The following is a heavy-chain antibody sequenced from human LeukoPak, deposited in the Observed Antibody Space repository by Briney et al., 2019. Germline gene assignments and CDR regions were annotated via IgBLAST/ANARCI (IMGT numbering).Heavy chain of an antibody. Sequence: GGSLRLSCTASGFTFINYAVSWVRQVPGKGLEWVSAISGSGGGTYYADSVKSRFTISRDNSKNTLYLQMNSLRAEDTAVYYCAKGRTFIAVAAYDWGQGTLVTVSS. CDR1: GFTFINYA. CDR2: ISGSGGGT. D-gene: IGHD6-19*01. V-gene: IGHV3-23*01. J-gene: IGHJ4*02. CDR3: AKGRTFIAVAAYD.